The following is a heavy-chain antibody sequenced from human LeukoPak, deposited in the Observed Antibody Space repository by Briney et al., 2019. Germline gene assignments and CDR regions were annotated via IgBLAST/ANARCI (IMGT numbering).Heavy chain of an antibody. CDR3: ASAAHSSSWLPD. J-gene: IGHJ4*02. V-gene: IGHV4-59*01. D-gene: IGHD6-13*01. CDR1: GGSISSYY. Sequence: SETLSLTCTVSGGSISSYYWSWIRQPPGKGLEWIGYIYYSGSTNYNPSLKSRVTISVDTSKNQFSLKLSSVTAADTAVYYCASAAHSSSWLPDWGQGTLVTVSS. CDR2: IYYSGST.